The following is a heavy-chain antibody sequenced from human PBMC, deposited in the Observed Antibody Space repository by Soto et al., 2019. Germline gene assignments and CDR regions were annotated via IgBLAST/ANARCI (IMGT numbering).Heavy chain of an antibody. V-gene: IGHV3-30*18. Sequence: GGSLRLSCTASEFSLSSSDMHWVRRAPGKGLEWLAVSSFDGTQQFYGDSVKGRFTVSRDNSNNTLYLEMNSLRTEDTAVYYCAKQLRASVWYPLDSWGHGAPVTVSS. CDR2: SSFDGTQQ. J-gene: IGHJ5*01. CDR1: EFSLSSSD. CDR3: AKQLRASVWYPLDS. D-gene: IGHD6-19*01.